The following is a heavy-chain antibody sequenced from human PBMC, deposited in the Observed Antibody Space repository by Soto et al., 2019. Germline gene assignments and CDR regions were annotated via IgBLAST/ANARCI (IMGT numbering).Heavy chain of an antibody. CDR3: AKGARAVAGIYLFDY. D-gene: IGHD6-19*01. J-gene: IGHJ4*02. V-gene: IGHV3-23*01. Sequence: GGSLRLSCAASGFSFSSHAMSWVRQAPGKGLEWVSTITGSGGSTYYADSVKGRFTISRDNPKNTLYLQMNTLRLEDTAVYYCAKGARAVAGIYLFDYWGQGTLVTVSS. CDR2: ITGSGGST. CDR1: GFSFSSHA.